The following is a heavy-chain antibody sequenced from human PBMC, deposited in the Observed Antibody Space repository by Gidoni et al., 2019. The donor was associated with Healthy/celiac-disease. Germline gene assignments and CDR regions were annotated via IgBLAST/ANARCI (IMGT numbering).Heavy chain of an antibody. CDR1: GGFFSGDY. Sequence: QVHPQSWGARPVKPAETRSLTCAVDGGFFSGDYWSWIRQPPGKGLEWIGEINHSESTNYNPSLRSLVTISVDTSKKQFSLKLSSVTAADTAVYYCARGGVVGATPFDYWGQGTLVTVSS. D-gene: IGHD1-26*01. J-gene: IGHJ4*02. CDR3: ARGGVVGATPFDY. CDR2: INHSEST. V-gene: IGHV4-34*01.